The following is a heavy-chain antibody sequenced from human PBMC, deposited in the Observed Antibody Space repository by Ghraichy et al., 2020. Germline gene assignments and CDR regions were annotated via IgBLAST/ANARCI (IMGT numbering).Heavy chain of an antibody. D-gene: IGHD3/OR15-3a*01. CDR2: INSDGSST. J-gene: IGHJ4*02. Sequence: LSLTCAASGFTFSSYWMHWVRQAPGKGLVWVSRINSDGSSTRHADSVKGRFTMSRDNPKNTLSLQMNSLRVEDTAVYYCARGGRWTDYWGPGTLVTVSS. CDR3: ARGGRWTDY. V-gene: IGHV3-74*01. CDR1: GFTFSSYW.